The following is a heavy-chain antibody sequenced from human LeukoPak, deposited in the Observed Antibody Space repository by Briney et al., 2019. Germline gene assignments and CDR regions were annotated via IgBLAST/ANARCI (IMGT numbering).Heavy chain of an antibody. J-gene: IGHJ3*02. CDR1: GFTFSSHA. D-gene: IGHD5/OR15-5a*01. Sequence: GGSLRLPCAASGFTFSSHAMHWVRQAPGKGLEYVSAINANGRSTYYADSVKGRFTISRDNSKTTLYLQMGSLRTEDMAVYYCARERYSVNDYDAFDIWGQGTMVTVSS. V-gene: IGHV3-64*02. CDR2: INANGRST. CDR3: ARERYSVNDYDAFDI.